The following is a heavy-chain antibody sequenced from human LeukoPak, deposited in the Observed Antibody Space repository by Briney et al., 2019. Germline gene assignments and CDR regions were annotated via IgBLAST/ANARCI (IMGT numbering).Heavy chain of an antibody. CDR3: ASQDSSGSLDY. CDR2: IYYSGST. V-gene: IGHV4-61*01. Sequence: PSETLSLTCTVSGGSVSSGSYYWSWIRQPPGKGLEWIGYIYYSGSTNYNPSLKSRVTISVDTSKNQFSLKLSSVTAADTAVYYCASQDSSGSLDYWGQGTLVTVSS. J-gene: IGHJ4*02. CDR1: GGSVSSGSYY. D-gene: IGHD3-22*01.